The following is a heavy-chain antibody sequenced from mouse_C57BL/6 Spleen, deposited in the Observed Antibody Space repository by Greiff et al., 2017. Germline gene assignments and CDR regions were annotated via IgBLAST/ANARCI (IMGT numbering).Heavy chain of an antibody. J-gene: IGHJ1*03. CDR2: ILPSIGRT. Sequence: QVQLQQSGSELRSPGSSVKLSCKDFDSEVFPIAYMSWVRQEPGHGFEWIGGILPSIGRTIYGEKFEDKATLDADTLSNTAYLELNSLTSEDSAIYYCARYYGSSYDWYFDVWGTGTTVTVSS. CDR1: DSEVFPIAY. D-gene: IGHD1-1*01. CDR3: ARYYGSSYDWYFDV. V-gene: IGHV15-2*01.